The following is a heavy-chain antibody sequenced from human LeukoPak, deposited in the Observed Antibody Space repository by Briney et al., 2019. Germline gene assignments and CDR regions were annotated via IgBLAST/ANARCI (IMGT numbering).Heavy chain of an antibody. J-gene: IGHJ6*03. CDR1: GFTFSNYS. Sequence: PGGSLRLSCAASGFTFSNYSMNWVRQAPGKGLEWVSYISGYSITIYYADSVKGRFTISRDNAKNSLYLQMNSLRAEDTAVYYCARVAAAKVYMDVWGKGTTVTVSS. CDR2: ISGYSITI. D-gene: IGHD6-13*01. V-gene: IGHV3-48*04. CDR3: ARVAAAKVYMDV.